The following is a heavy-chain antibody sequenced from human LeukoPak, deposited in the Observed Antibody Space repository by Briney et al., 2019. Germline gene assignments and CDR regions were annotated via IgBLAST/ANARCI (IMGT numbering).Heavy chain of an antibody. CDR2: IKQDGSEK. Sequence: GGSLRLSCAASGFTFSNYWMTWVRQAPGKGLEWVANIKQDGSEKYYVDSVKGRFTISRDNAKNSLFLQMNSLRAEDTALYYCARAPITSPFYFDYWGQGTLVTVSS. D-gene: IGHD2-2*01. CDR1: GFTFSNYW. CDR3: ARAPITSPFYFDY. J-gene: IGHJ4*02. V-gene: IGHV3-7*03.